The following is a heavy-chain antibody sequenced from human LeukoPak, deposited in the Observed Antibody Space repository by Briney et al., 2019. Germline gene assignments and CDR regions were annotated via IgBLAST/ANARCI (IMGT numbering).Heavy chain of an antibody. D-gene: IGHD3-10*01. Sequence: GGSLRLSCAASGFTFSRYWMQWVRPAPGKGLVWVPHIVSDGSSTTYADSVKGRFTTSRDNAKNTLYLQMNSLRAEDTAVYYCVRDNYGVDYWGQGTLVTVSS. V-gene: IGHV3-74*03. J-gene: IGHJ4*02. CDR3: VRDNYGVDY. CDR1: GFTFSRYW. CDR2: IVSDGSST.